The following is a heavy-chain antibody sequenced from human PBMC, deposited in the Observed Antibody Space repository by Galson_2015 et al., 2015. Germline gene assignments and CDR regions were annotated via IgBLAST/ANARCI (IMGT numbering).Heavy chain of an antibody. Sequence: SVKVSCKASGFTFTSSAVQWVRQARGQRLEWIGWIVVGSGNTNYAQKFQERVTITRDMSTSTAYMELSSLRSEDTAVYYCAADFGVVRDYYYYGMDVWGQGTTVTVSS. CDR3: AADFGVVRDYYYYGMDV. D-gene: IGHD3-3*01. V-gene: IGHV1-58*01. J-gene: IGHJ6*02. CDR1: GFTFTSSA. CDR2: IVVGSGNT.